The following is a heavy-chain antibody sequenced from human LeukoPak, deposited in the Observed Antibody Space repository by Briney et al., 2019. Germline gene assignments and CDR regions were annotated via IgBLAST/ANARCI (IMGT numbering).Heavy chain of an antibody. J-gene: IGHJ4*02. CDR1: GFTFSSYW. V-gene: IGHV3-74*01. CDR3: AKASGGGQLLLVGRYYFDY. D-gene: IGHD2-2*01. Sequence: QAGGSLRLSCAASGFTFSSYWMHWVRQAPGKGLVWVSRINSDGSSTSYADSVKGRFTISRDNAKNTLYLQMNSLRAEDTALYYCAKASGGGQLLLVGRYYFDYWGQGTLVTVSS. CDR2: INSDGSST.